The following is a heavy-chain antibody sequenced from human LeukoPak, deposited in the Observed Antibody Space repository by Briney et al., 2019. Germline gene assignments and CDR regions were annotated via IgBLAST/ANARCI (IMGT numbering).Heavy chain of an antibody. CDR2: INARNGDK. V-gene: IGHV1-3*01. CDR3: ARDEDY. J-gene: IGHJ4*02. Sequence: ASVKVSCKASGYIFTTYAIHWVRQAAGQRLEWMGWINARNGDKKHSQMFQGRVTITSDTSASTAYMELSSLRSEDTAVYYCARDEDYWGQGTLVTVSS. CDR1: GYIFTTYA.